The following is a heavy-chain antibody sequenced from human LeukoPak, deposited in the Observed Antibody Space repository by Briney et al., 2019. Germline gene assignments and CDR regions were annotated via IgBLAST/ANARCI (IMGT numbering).Heavy chain of an antibody. CDR3: ARDDRAYYDILTGHSFGLFDY. V-gene: IGHV1-46*01. Sequence: ASVKVSCKASGYTFTSYYMHWVRQAPGQRLEWMGIINPSGGSTSYAQKFQGRVTMTRDTSTSTVYMELSSLRSEDTAVYYCARDDRAYYDILTGHSFGLFDYWGQGTLVTVSS. D-gene: IGHD3-9*01. CDR2: INPSGGST. CDR1: GYTFTSYY. J-gene: IGHJ4*02.